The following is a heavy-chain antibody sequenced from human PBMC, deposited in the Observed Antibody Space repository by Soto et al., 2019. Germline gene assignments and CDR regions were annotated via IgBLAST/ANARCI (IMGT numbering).Heavy chain of an antibody. CDR2: INPNNGAT. CDR1: SYIFTAYF. CDR3: ATDDPGARLDP. Sequence: QVQLVQCGAEVKKPGASVKVSCKAPSYIFTAYFMHWVRQAPGQGVEWMGWINPNNGATHNGLSFQGRVTMTRDTSISTAYMELSSLRSDDTAIYYCATDDPGARLDPWGQGTLVIVSS. D-gene: IGHD1-1*01. J-gene: IGHJ5*02. V-gene: IGHV1-2*02.